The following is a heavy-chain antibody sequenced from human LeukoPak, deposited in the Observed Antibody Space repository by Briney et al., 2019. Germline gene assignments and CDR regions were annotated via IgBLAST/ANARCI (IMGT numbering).Heavy chain of an antibody. D-gene: IGHD1-26*01. CDR3: ARVTGDIDQWELLTGSAFDI. V-gene: IGHV4-39*07. J-gene: IGHJ3*02. CDR2: IYYSGST. Sequence: SETLSLTCTVSGGSISSSSYYWGWIRQPPGKGLEWIGSIYYSGSTYYNPSLKSRVTISVDTSKNQFSLKLSSVTAADTAVYYCARVTGDIDQWELLTGSAFDIWGQGTMVTVSS. CDR1: GGSISSSSYY.